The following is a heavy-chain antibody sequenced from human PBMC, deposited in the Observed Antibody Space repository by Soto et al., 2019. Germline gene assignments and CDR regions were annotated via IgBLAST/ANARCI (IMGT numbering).Heavy chain of an antibody. D-gene: IGHD5-18*01. V-gene: IGHV1-69*13. CDR3: AIKGNVDTAMVNYFDY. CDR2: IIPIFGTA. CDR1: GGTFSSYA. Sequence: GASVKVSCKASGGTFSSYAISWVRQAPGQGLEWMGGIIPIFGTANYAQKFQGRVTITADESTSTAYMELSSLRSEDTAVYYCAIKGNVDTAMVNYFDYWGQGTLVTV. J-gene: IGHJ4*02.